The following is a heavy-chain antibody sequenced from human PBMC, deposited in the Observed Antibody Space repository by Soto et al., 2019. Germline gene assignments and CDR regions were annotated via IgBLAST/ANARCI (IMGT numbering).Heavy chain of an antibody. Sequence: EVQLLESGGGLVQPGESLRLSCAASGLTFSSYAMSWVRQAPGKGLEWVSSISGSGGITYYADSVKGRFTISRDSSKNTLYLQMNCLRAEDTAVYYCAKVLSAAPGEGVDCWGQGTLVTVSS. CDR1: GLTFSSYA. CDR2: ISGSGGIT. V-gene: IGHV3-23*01. D-gene: IGHD6-13*01. J-gene: IGHJ4*02. CDR3: AKVLSAAPGEGVDC.